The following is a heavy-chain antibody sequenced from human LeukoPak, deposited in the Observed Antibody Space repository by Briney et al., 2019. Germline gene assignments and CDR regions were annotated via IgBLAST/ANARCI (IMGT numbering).Heavy chain of an antibody. D-gene: IGHD4/OR15-4a*01. J-gene: IGHJ3*02. V-gene: IGHV3-48*03. CDR2: ITSSGSTT. CDR3: VKESGFMVAPNSAFDI. Sequence: GGSLRLSCAASGFSFSRYEMNWVRQAPGKGLEWVSYITSSGSTTYYADSVKGRFAISRDNSKNTLYLQMSSLTAEDTAVYYCVKESGFMVAPNSAFDIWGQGTMVTVSS. CDR1: GFSFSRYE.